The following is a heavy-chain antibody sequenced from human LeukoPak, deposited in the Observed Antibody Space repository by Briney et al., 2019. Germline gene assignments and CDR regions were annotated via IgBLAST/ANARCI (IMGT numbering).Heavy chain of an antibody. CDR3: ARLYYGSGSYLNYYMDV. V-gene: IGHV3-21*01. J-gene: IGHJ6*03. CDR1: GFTFSSYS. Sequence: GGSLRLSCAASGFTFSSYSMNWVRQAPGKGLEWVSSINSNSGNIQYADSVTGRFTVSRDNAKNSLSLQMNSLRAEDTAVYYCARLYYGSGSYLNYYMDVWGKGTTV. D-gene: IGHD3-10*01. CDR2: INSNSGNI.